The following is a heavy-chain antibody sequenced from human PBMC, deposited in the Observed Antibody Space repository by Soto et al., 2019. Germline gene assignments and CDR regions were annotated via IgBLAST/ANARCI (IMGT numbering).Heavy chain of an antibody. Sequence: QVQLVESGGGVVQPRRSLRLSCAASGFTFSSYGMHWVRQAPGKGLEWVAVISYDGSNKYYADSVKGRFTISRDNSKNTLYLQMNSLRAEDTAVYYCAKDNADYDSSGHPKGNWFDPWGQGTLVTVSS. D-gene: IGHD3-22*01. CDR2: ISYDGSNK. CDR3: AKDNADYDSSGHPKGNWFDP. J-gene: IGHJ5*02. V-gene: IGHV3-30*18. CDR1: GFTFSSYG.